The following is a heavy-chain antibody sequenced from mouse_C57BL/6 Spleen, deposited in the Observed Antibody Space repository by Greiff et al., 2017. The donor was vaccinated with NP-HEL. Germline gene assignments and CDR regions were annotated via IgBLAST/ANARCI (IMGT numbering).Heavy chain of an antibody. J-gene: IGHJ1*03. V-gene: IGHV2-2*01. CDR3: ARNGLGYWYCDV. CDR2: IWSGGST. CDR1: GFSLTSYG. D-gene: IGHD4-1*01. Sequence: VQLQQSGPGLVQPSQSLSITCTVSGFSLTSYGVHWVRQSPGKGLEWLGVIWSGGSTDYNAAFISRLSTSKENSKSQVFFKMNSLQADDAAIDYCARNGLGYWYCDVWGTGTTVTVSS.